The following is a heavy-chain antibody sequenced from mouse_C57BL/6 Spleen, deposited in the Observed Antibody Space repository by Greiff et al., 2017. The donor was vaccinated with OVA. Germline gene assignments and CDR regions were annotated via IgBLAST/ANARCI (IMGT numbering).Heavy chain of an antibody. CDR2: IYPGDGDT. Sequence: VQLQQPGPELVKPGASVKISCKASGYAFSSSWMNWVKQRPGQGLEWIGRIYPGDGDTNYNGKFKGKATLTADKSSSTAYMQLSSLTSEDSAVYYCAIWRRLGYWGQGTSVTVSS. CDR3: AIWRRLGY. D-gene: IGHD2-13*01. V-gene: IGHV1-82*01. J-gene: IGHJ4*01. CDR1: GYAFSSSW.